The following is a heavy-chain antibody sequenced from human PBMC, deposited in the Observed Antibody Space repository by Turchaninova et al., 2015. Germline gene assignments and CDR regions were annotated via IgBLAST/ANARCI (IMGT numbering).Heavy chain of an antibody. CDR3: TTDLRYCTTSGCYFHH. Sequence: GGGLVKPGGSLRLSCAASGVIFSNAWMSWVRQAPGKGLEWVGRIKSKADGGTTDYAAPVEGRFTISRDDSRHMFFLQMDSLKTEDTAVYYCTTDLRYCTTSGCYFHHWGQGALVTVSS. D-gene: IGHD2-2*01. J-gene: IGHJ1*01. CDR2: IKSKADGGTT. V-gene: IGHV3-15*01. CDR1: GVIFSNAW.